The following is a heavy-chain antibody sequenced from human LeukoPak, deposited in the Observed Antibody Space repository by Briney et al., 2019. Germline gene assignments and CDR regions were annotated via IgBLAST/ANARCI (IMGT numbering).Heavy chain of an antibody. CDR3: ARDRGPYSGYDSYYFDY. V-gene: IGHV4-31*03. Sequence: SETLSLTCTVSGGSISSGGYYWSWIRQHPGKGLERIGYIYYSGSTYYNPSLKSRVTISVDTSKNQFSLKLSSVTAADTAVYYCARDRGPYSGYDSYYFDYWGREPWSPSPQ. D-gene: IGHD5-12*01. CDR2: IYYSGST. CDR1: GGSISSGGYY. J-gene: IGHJ4*02.